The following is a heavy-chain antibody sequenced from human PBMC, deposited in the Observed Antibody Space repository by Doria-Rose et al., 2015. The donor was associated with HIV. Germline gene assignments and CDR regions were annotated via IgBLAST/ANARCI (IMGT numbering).Heavy chain of an antibody. J-gene: IGHJ3*02. CDR1: GDTLTSYV. CDR2: IITMFGTT. Sequence: QVQLVQSGAEVKKPGSSVKVSCKASGDTLTSYVITWLRQAPGQGPEWMGEIITMFGTTKYANNFHGRMTITVDELKTTAYMELTSLRSEDTAVYYCARQRPSPRWPFDIWGQGTMVTVSS. CDR3: ARQRPSPRWPFDI. V-gene: IGHV1-69*01. D-gene: IGHD6-25*01.